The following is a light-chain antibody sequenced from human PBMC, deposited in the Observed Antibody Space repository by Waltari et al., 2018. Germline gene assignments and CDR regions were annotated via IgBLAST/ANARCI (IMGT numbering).Light chain of an antibody. Sequence: QSVLTQPPSVSGAPGQRVNIPCTGSSSNIGAPYNVHWYQPLPGTAPKLLIYDDSHRPSGVPDRFSGSKSGTSASLAITGLRAEDEAEYYCQSYDSGLIGVVFGGGTKVTVL. V-gene: IGLV1-40*01. CDR1: SSNIGAPYN. CDR3: QSYDSGLIGVV. CDR2: DDS. J-gene: IGLJ3*02.